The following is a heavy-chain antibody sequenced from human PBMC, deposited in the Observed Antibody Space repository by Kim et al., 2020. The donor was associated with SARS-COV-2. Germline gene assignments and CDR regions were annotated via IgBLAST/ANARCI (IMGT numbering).Heavy chain of an antibody. Sequence: RITLSRDNSKNPLYLQMNSLRAEDTAVYYCARDRGYCSGGSCSKTTFDYWGQGTLVTVSS. D-gene: IGHD2-15*01. J-gene: IGHJ4*02. CDR3: ARDRGYCSGGSCSKTTFDY. V-gene: IGHV3-30*07.